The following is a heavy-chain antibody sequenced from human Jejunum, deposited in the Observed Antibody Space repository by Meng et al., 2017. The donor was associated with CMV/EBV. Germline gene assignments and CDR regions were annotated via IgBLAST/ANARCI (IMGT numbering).Heavy chain of an antibody. D-gene: IGHD4-17*01. Sequence: VSSYSISSNCYWGLIRRPPGKGLELIGSISQSGYIYYIPSLKSRVTISLDTSKNQFSLRLTSVTAADTALYYCARSPPQTTVFTGWGQGTLVTVSS. CDR1: SYSISSNCY. CDR3: ARSPPQTTVFTG. V-gene: IGHV4-38-2*01. CDR2: ISQSGYI. J-gene: IGHJ4*02.